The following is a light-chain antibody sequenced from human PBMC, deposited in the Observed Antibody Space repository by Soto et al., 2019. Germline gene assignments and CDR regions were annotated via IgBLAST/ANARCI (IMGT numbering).Light chain of an antibody. CDR2: DSN. CDR3: GTWDASLSADV. CDR1: SSNIGNNY. Sequence: QSVLTQPPSVSAAPGQKVTISCSGSSSNIGNNYVSWYQQLPGTAPKLLIYDSNKRPSGIPDRFSGSRSATSATLGITGLQTGDEADYYCGTWDASLSADVFGTGTKLTVL. V-gene: IGLV1-51*01. J-gene: IGLJ1*01.